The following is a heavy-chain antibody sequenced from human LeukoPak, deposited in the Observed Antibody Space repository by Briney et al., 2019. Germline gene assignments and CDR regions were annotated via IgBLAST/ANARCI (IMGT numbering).Heavy chain of an antibody. Sequence: SETLSLTCAVYGGSFSGYYWSWIRQPPGKGLEWIGNIYNSGSTYYNPSLKSRVTISVDTSKNQFSLKLSSVTAADTAVYYCAIELGVAFDIWGQGTMVTVSS. V-gene: IGHV4-34*01. CDR1: GGSFSGYY. CDR2: IYNSGST. CDR3: AIELGVAFDI. J-gene: IGHJ3*02. D-gene: IGHD3-3*02.